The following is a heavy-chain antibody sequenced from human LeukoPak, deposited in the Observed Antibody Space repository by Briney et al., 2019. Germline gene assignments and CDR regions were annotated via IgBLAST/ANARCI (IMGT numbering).Heavy chain of an antibody. Sequence: GGSLRLSCTASGFTFSSYAMSWVRRAPGKGLEWDSAISGSGGSTYYADSVKGRFTISRDNSKNTLYLQMNSLRAEDTAVYYCAKDPATVVTYFDYWGQGTLVTVSS. D-gene: IGHD4-17*01. CDR3: AKDPATVVTYFDY. V-gene: IGHV3-23*01. CDR2: ISGSGGST. CDR1: GFTFSSYA. J-gene: IGHJ4*02.